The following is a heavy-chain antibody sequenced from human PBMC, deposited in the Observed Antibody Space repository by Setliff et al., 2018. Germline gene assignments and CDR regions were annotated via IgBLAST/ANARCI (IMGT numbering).Heavy chain of an antibody. D-gene: IGHD3-3*01. CDR3: ARSIALFGVDVVSCYFGH. J-gene: IGHJ4*02. CDR1: GYTFSNYG. V-gene: IGHV1-18*01. Sequence: ASVKVSCKASGYTFSNYGLSWVRQAPGQGPEWMGWISASNGQTRYTEELQGRVTMTTDTSTSTAYTDLRSLRSDDTAVYYCARSIALFGVDVVSCYFGHWGQGTLVTVSS. CDR2: ISASNGQT.